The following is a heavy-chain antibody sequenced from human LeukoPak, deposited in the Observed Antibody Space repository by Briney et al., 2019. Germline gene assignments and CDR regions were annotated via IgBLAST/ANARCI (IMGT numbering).Heavy chain of an antibody. D-gene: IGHD1-7*01. Sequence: SETLSLTRAVYGGSFSGYYWSWIRQPPGKGLEWIGEINHSGSTNYNPSLKSRVTISVDTSKNQFSLKLSSVTAADTAVYYCARESITGTRGGWFDPWGQGTLVTVSS. V-gene: IGHV4-34*01. CDR2: INHSGST. CDR3: ARESITGTRGGWFDP. J-gene: IGHJ5*02. CDR1: GGSFSGYY.